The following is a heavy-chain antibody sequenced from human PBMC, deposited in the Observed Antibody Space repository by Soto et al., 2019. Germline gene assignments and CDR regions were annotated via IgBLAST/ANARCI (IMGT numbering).Heavy chain of an antibody. V-gene: IGHV1-69*13. D-gene: IGHD2-2*02. CDR3: ARVDGCSSTSCYTASYYYYYGMDV. Sequence: SVKVSCKASGGTFSSYAISWVRQAPGQGLEWMGGIIPILGTANYAQKFQGRVTITADESTSTAYMELSSLRSEDTAVYYCARVDGCSSTSCYTASYYYYYGMDVWGQGTTVTVSS. J-gene: IGHJ6*02. CDR1: GGTFSSYA. CDR2: IIPILGTA.